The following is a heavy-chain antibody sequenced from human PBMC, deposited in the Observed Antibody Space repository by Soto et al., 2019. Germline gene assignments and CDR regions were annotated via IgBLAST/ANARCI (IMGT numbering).Heavy chain of an antibody. J-gene: IGHJ1*01. CDR3: ALHGVLRYFQH. CDR1: GFTFSSYS. V-gene: IGHV3-48*01. CDR2: ISSSSSTI. Sequence: PGGSLRLSCAASGFTFSSYSMNWVRQAPGKGLEWVSYISSSSSTIYYADSVKGRFTISRDNAKNSLYLQMNSLRAEDTAVYYCALHGVLRYFQHWGQGTLVTVSS. D-gene: IGHD4-17*01.